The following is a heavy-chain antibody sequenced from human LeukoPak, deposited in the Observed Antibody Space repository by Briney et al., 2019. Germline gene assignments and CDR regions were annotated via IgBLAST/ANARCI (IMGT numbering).Heavy chain of an antibody. V-gene: IGHV1-69*02. CDR1: GGTFSSYT. CDR2: IIPILGIA. CDR3: ASLEYSSSPGDY. J-gene: IGHJ4*02. D-gene: IGHD6-6*01. Sequence: GASVKVSCKASGGTFSSYTISWVRQAPGQGLEWTGRIIPILGIANYAQKFQGRVTITADKSTSTAYMELSSLRSEDTAVYYCASLEYSSSPGDYWGQGTLVTVSS.